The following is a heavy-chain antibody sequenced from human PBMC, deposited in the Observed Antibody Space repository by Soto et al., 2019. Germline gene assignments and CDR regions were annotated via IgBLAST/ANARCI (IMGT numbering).Heavy chain of an antibody. Sequence: SETLSLTCTVSGGSISSGGYYWSWIRQHPGKGLEWIGYIYYSGSTYYNPSLKSRVIISVDTSKNQFSLKLSSVTAADTAVYYCARGGGYDYPYYYYYGMDVWGQGPTVTVSS. CDR1: GGSISSGGYY. J-gene: IGHJ6*02. V-gene: IGHV4-31*03. CDR2: IYYSGST. CDR3: ARGGGYDYPYYYYYGMDV. D-gene: IGHD5-12*01.